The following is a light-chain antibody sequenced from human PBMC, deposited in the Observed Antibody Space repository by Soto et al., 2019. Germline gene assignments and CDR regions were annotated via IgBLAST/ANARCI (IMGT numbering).Light chain of an antibody. J-gene: IGKJ4*01. V-gene: IGKV1-27*01. CDR2: ATS. Sequence: VNMTQSPSSLSAFVGDRVTITCRASQGIAPYLAWFQQKPGKVPKLLIYATSTLQSGVPSRFSGSGSGTDFTLTINSLQPEDVGTYYCQKYNSAPLTFGGGTKV. CDR1: QGIAPY. CDR3: QKYNSAPLT.